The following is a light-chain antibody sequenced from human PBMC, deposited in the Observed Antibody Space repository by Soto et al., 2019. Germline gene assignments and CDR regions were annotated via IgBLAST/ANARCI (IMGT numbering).Light chain of an antibody. J-gene: IGLJ1*01. CDR1: SSDVGAYDY. Sequence: QSVLTQPPSASGAPGQSVTISCTGTSSDVGAYDYVSWYQLHPGKAPKLILSEVTKRPSGVPDRFSGSKSGNTASLTVSGLQPEDEADYCCKSYAGNDNPYVFGTGTKVTVL. CDR3: KSYAGNDNPYV. CDR2: EVT. V-gene: IGLV2-8*01.